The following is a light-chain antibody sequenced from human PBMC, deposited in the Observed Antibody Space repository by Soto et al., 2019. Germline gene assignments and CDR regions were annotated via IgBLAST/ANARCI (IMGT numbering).Light chain of an antibody. Sequence: AVQLTQSPSSLSASVGDRVTITCRASQGLSNAVAWYQQRPGKAPKFLIHRTSRVEGGVPSRFSGGGSGTDFTLTISSLQPADFATYYCQHFDGYPLTFGQGTKVEIK. CDR3: QHFDGYPLT. V-gene: IGKV1-13*02. J-gene: IGKJ1*01. CDR2: RTS. CDR1: QGLSNA.